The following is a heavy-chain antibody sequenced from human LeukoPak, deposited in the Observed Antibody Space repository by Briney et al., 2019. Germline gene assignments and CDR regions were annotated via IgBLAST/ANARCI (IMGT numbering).Heavy chain of an antibody. V-gene: IGHV3-43*01. J-gene: IGHJ6*02. CDR1: GFTFDDYT. CDR2: ISWDGGST. D-gene: IGHD3-10*01. Sequence: PGGSLRLSCAASGFTFDDYTMHWVRQAPGKGLEWVSLISWDGGSTYYADSVKGRFTISRDNSKNSLYLQMNSLRTEDTALYYCAKDIALWFGEFSPAYYYYGMDVWGQGTTVTVSS. CDR3: AKDIALWFGEFSPAYYYYGMDV.